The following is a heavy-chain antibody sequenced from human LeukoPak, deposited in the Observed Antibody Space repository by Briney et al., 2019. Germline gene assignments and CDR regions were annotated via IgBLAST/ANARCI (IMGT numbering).Heavy chain of an antibody. CDR2: IYTGGTT. D-gene: IGHD3-22*01. J-gene: IGHJ4*02. CDR1: GFTVSSNY. CDR3: ARDGDDTSGYFSPFDY. Sequence: GGSLRLSCAAPGFTVSSNYMSWARQAPGKGLEWVSVIYTGGTTYYADSVKGRFTISRDNSKNTLYLQMNSLRAEDTALYYCARDGDDTSGYFSPFDYWGQGTLVTVSS. V-gene: IGHV3-53*01.